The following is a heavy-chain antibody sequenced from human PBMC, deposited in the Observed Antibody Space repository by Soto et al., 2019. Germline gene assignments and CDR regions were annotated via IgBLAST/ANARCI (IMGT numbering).Heavy chain of an antibody. V-gene: IGHV1-2*04. CDR1: GYTFTDYY. CDR2: INPNSGTT. J-gene: IGHJ6*02. D-gene: IGHD3-10*01. Sequence: QVQLVQSGAEVKKPGASVKVSCKASGYTFTDYYMHWVRQAPGQRLELMGWINPNSGTTNYAQKFPGWVTMTSDTSITTVYMEVSRLRSDDQAVYYCARVPRGVYYGMDVWGQGTTVTVSS. CDR3: ARVPRGVYYGMDV.